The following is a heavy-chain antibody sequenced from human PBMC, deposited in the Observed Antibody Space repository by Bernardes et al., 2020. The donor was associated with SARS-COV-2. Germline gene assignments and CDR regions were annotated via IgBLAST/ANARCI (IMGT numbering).Heavy chain of an antibody. J-gene: IGHJ4*02. V-gene: IGHV3-23*01. CDR1: GFTFRSFA. CDR3: VGTSTTCCDY. Sequence: GGSLRLSCAASGFTFRSFAMTWVRQAPGKGLEWVSSISGPGGHTFYADSVKGRFTISRDNAKNTLYLQMNSLRAEDTGVYYCVGTSTTCCDYWGQGTLVTVSS. D-gene: IGHD2-2*01. CDR2: ISGPGGHT.